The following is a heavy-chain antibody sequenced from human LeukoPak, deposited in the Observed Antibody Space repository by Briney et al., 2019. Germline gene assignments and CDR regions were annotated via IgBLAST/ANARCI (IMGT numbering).Heavy chain of an antibody. V-gene: IGHV3-7*01. D-gene: IGHD2-15*01. CDR2: IKQDGSEK. CDR1: GFTFSSYW. CDR3: ARATGGYCSGGSCYEDY. Sequence: PGGSLRLSCAASGFTFSSYWMSWVRQAPGKGLEWVANIKQDGSEKYYVDSVKGRFTISRDNAKNSLYLQMNSLRVEDTAVYYCARATGGYCSGGSCYEDYWGQGTLVTVSS. J-gene: IGHJ4*02.